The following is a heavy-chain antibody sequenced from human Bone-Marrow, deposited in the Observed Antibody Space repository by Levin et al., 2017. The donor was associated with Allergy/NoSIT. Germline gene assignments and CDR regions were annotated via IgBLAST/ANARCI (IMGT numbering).Heavy chain of an antibody. D-gene: IGHD4-23*01. CDR2: IYPGDSDT. J-gene: IGHJ4*02. CDR3: ARLRLTRWYVDY. Sequence: KVSCKGSGYSFTSYWIGWVRQMPGKGLEWMGIIYPGDSDTRYSPSFQGQVTVSADKSISTAYLQWSSLKASDTAMYYCARLRLTRWYVDYWGQGTLVTVSS. CDR1: GYSFTSYW. V-gene: IGHV5-51*01.